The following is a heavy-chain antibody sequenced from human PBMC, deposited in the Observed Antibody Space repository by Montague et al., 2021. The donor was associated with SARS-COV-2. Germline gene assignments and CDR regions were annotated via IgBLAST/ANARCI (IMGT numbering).Heavy chain of an antibody. CDR1: GGSISSYY. D-gene: IGHD3-10*01. Sequence: SETLSLTCTVSGGSISSYYWSWILQPPAKGLQWFGYIYYRGSTNYNPPSNSRGTITVDTSKKQFFLKLSSVTAAATAVYYWARVKRGCYYGLGVSAHFDYWGQGTLVTVSS. V-gene: IGHV4-59*01. CDR3: ARVKRGCYYGLGVSAHFDY. CDR2: IYYRGST. J-gene: IGHJ4*02.